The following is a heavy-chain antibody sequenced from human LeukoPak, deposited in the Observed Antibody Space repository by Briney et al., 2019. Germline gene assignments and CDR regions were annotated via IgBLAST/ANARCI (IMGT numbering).Heavy chain of an antibody. CDR1: GFTFSSYG. CDR2: ITGSGDTT. J-gene: IGHJ4*02. Sequence: PGRPLRLSCAASGFTFSSYGMHWVRQAPGKGLEWVSTITGSGDTTYYADSVKGRFTISRDNSKNTLYLQMNSLRAEDTAVYYCAKARGYCSGGTCYSGFDYWGQGTLVTVSS. CDR3: AKARGYCSGGTCYSGFDY. V-gene: IGHV3-23*01. D-gene: IGHD2-15*01.